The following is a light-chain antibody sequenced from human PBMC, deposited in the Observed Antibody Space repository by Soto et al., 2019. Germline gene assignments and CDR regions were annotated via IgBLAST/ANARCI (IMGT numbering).Light chain of an antibody. J-gene: IGKJ5*01. CDR3: QQYGGSPIT. CDR1: QSVSSSY. Sequence: IGVTQSPGTLSLSPGERATLSCRASQSVSSSYLAWYQQNPDQAPRLLIYGASTRAIGIPDRFSGSGSGTDCTLTISRLEPEDFAVYYCQQYGGSPITFGQGTRLEIK. CDR2: GAS. V-gene: IGKV3-20*01.